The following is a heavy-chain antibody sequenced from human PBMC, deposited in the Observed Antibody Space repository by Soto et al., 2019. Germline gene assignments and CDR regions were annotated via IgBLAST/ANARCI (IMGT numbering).Heavy chain of an antibody. J-gene: IGHJ4*02. CDR2: ISSSSTYI. CDR3: ARGEVNYYDSSGYTPFDY. Sequence: GGSLRLACAASGFTFTTYSMNWVRQAPGKGLEWVSSISSSSTYIYYAHSVKGRFTISRDDAKNSLYLQMNSLRAEDTAVYYCARGEVNYYDSSGYTPFDYWGQGTLVTVSS. D-gene: IGHD3-22*01. CDR1: GFTFTTYS. V-gene: IGHV3-21*01.